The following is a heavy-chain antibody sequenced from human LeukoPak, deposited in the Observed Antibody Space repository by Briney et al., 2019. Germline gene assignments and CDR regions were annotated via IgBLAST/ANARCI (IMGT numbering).Heavy chain of an antibody. D-gene: IGHD2-2*01. CDR1: GYSISSGNC. CDR2: IYHSGST. J-gene: IGHJ4*02. V-gene: IGHV4-38-2*02. CDR3: AKRYCSSTTCYDDRGAFDY. Sequence: SETLSLTCTVSGYSISSGNCWDWIRRPPGKGLEWIGSIYHSGSTYYNPSLKSRVTISVDTSKNQFSLKLSSVTAADTAVYYCAKRYCSSTTCYDDRGAFDYWGQGTLVTVSS.